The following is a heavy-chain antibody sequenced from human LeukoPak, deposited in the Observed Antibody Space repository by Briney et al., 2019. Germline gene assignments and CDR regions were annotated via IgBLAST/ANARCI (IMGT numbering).Heavy chain of an antibody. D-gene: IGHD6-13*01. J-gene: IGHJ4*02. CDR2: ISWNSGSI. Sequence: GRSLRLSCAASGFTFDDYAMHWVRQAPGKGLEWVSGISWNSGSIGYADSVKGRFTISRDNAKNSLYLQMNSLRAEDTALYYCAKGSQLYSSSWYSLGDYWGQGTLVTVSS. CDR1: GFTFDDYA. V-gene: IGHV3-9*01. CDR3: AKGSQLYSSSWYSLGDY.